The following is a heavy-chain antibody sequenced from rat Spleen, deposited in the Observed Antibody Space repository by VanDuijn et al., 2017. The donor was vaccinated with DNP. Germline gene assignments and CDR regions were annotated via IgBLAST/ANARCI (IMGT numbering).Heavy chain of an antibody. CDR3: ARSRLPGYYPFAC. D-gene: IGHD1-4*01. J-gene: IGHJ3*01. Sequence: EVQLVESGGGLVQPGRSLKLSCAASGFIFSNYWMTWIRQAPTKGLEWVASISHDGGSTHYRDSVKGRFSISRDNAKSTLYLQLNSLKSEDTATYYCARSRLPGYYPFACWGQGTLVTVSS. V-gene: IGHV5-25*01. CDR1: GFIFSNYW. CDR2: ISHDGGST.